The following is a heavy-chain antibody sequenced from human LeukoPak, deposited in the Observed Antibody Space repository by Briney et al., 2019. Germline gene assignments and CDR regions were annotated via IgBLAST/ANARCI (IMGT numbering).Heavy chain of an antibody. J-gene: IGHJ5*02. CDR2: INHSGST. D-gene: IGHD2-2*01. CDR1: GGSFSGYY. CDR3: ARDLCSSTSCYGALNWFDP. Sequence: SETLSLTCAVYGGSFSGYYWSWIRQPPGKGLEWIGEINHSGSTNYNPSLKSRVTISVDTSKNQFSLKLSSVTAADTAVYHCARDLCSSTSCYGALNWFDPWGQGTLVTVSS. V-gene: IGHV4-34*01.